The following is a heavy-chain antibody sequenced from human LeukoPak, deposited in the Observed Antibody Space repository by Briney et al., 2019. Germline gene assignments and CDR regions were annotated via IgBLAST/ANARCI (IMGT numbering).Heavy chain of an antibody. CDR1: GGTFSSYA. D-gene: IGHD2-2*01. CDR2: IIPIFGTA. J-gene: IGHJ5*02. CDR3: ARETIVVVPAAITLGANWFDP. Sequence: SVKVSCKASGGTFSSYAISWVRQAPGQGLEWMGGIIPIFGTANYAQKFQGRVTITADESTSTAYMEPSSLRSEDTAVYYCARETIVVVPAAITLGANWFDPWGQGTLVTVSS. V-gene: IGHV1-69*13.